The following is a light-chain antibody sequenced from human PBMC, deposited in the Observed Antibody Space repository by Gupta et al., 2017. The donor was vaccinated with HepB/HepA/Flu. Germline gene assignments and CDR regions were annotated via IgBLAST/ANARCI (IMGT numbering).Light chain of an antibody. CDR2: DAS. CDR3: QQRSNWPGLT. V-gene: IGKV3-11*01. J-gene: IGKJ4*01. CDR1: QSVSSY. Sequence: EIALTQSPATLSLSPGERATLSCRASQSVSSYLAWCQQKPGQAPRLLIYDASNRATGIPARFSGSGSGTDFTLTISSLEPEDFAVYYCQQRSNWPGLTFGGGTKVEIK.